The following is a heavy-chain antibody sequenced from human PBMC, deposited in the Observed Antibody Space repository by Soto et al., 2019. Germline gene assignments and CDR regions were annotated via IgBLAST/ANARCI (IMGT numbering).Heavy chain of an antibody. J-gene: IGHJ3*02. V-gene: IGHV1-2*04. CDR1: GYTFTGYY. Sequence: ASVKVSCKASGYTFTGYYMHWVRQAPGQGLEWMGWINPNSGGTNYAQKFQGWVTMTRDTSISTAYMELSRLRSDDTAVYYCARDLHGRSDAFDIWGQGTMVTVSS. CDR3: ARDLHGRSDAFDI. CDR2: INPNSGGT.